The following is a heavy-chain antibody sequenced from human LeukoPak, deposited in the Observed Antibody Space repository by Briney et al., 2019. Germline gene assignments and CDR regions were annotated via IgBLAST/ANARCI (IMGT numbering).Heavy chain of an antibody. CDR3: ARDLVGATTTEIDY. CDR1: GFTFSSYS. V-gene: IGHV3-21*01. Sequence: GGSLRLSCAASGFTFSSYSMNWVRQAPGKGLEWVSSISSSSSYIYYADSVKGRFTISRDNAKNSLYLQMNSLRAEDTAVYYCARDLVGATTTEIDYWGQEPWSPSPQ. CDR2: ISSSSSYI. D-gene: IGHD1-26*01. J-gene: IGHJ4*01.